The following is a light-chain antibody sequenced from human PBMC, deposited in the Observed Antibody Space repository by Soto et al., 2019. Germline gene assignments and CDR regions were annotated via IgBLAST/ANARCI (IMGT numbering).Light chain of an antibody. CDR3: QQRDNWPLT. J-gene: IGKJ4*01. Sequence: EIVLTQSTATLSLSPGERATLSCRASQAVSRNLAWYQQRAGQAPRLLIYDIFNRATGIPARFSGSGSGTDFTLTISSLEPEDFAFYYCQQRDNWPLTFGGGTKVDI. V-gene: IGKV3-11*01. CDR1: QAVSRN. CDR2: DIF.